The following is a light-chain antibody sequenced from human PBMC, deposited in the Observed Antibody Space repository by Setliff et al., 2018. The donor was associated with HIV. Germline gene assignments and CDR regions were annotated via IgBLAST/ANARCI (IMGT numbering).Light chain of an antibody. CDR1: NSNIGGNY. Sequence: QSVLTQPPSASGTPGQRVTISCSGSNSNIGGNYVYWYQQLPGTAPKLLINNNSQRPSGVPDRFSGSKNGTSASLAISGLRSEDEADYYCASWDDSLGGAVFGGGTKVTGL. CDR2: NNS. V-gene: IGLV1-47*01. J-gene: IGLJ2*01. CDR3: ASWDDSLGGAV.